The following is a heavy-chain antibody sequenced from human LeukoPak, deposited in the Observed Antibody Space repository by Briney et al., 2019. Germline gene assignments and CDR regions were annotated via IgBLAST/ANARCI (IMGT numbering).Heavy chain of an antibody. CDR2: IYYSGST. D-gene: IGHD2-21*02. CDR1: GGSISSYY. V-gene: IGHV4-59*01. Sequence: SETLFLTCTVSGGSISSYYWSWVRQPPGKGLEWIGYIYYSGSTNYNPSLKSRVTISVDTSKNQFSLKLSSVTAADTAVYYCARVVVGIDCGGDCYPTDYYGMDVWGQGTTVTVSS. J-gene: IGHJ6*02. CDR3: ARVVVGIDCGGDCYPTDYYGMDV.